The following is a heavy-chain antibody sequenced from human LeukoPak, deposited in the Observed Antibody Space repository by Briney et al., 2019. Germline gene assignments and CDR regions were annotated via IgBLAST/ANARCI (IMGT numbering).Heavy chain of an antibody. D-gene: IGHD2-21*02. CDR1: GGSISSYY. V-gene: IGHV4-59*01. CDR3: AREPGAYCGGDCYDADAFDI. Sequence: SETLSLTCTVSGGSISSYYWSWIRQPPGKGLEWIGYIYYSGSTNYNPSLKSRVTISVDTSKNQFSLKLSSVTAADTAVYYCAREPGAYCGGDCYDADAFDIWGQGTMVTVSS. CDR2: IYYSGST. J-gene: IGHJ3*02.